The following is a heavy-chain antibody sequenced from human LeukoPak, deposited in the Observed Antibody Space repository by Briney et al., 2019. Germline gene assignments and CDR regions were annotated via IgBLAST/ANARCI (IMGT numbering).Heavy chain of an antibody. CDR1: GFTFSSYA. V-gene: IGHV3-23*01. CDR3: AHFGSGSYIFNY. D-gene: IGHD3-10*01. Sequence: GGSLRLSCAASGFTFSSYAMCWVRQAPGKGPEWVATIGHTSGAWYADSVMGRFTISRDNSKSMLYLHMNSLSGEDTALYYCAHFGSGSYIFNYWGQGSLVTVSS. CDR2: IGHTSGA. J-gene: IGHJ4*02.